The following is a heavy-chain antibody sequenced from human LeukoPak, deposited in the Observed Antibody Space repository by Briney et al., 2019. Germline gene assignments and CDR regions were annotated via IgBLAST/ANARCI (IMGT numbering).Heavy chain of an antibody. CDR2: IYPGDSDT. J-gene: IGHJ6*03. CDR1: GYSFTSYW. V-gene: IGHV5-51*01. Sequence: GESLKISCKGSGYSFTSYWIGWVRQMPGKGLEWMGIIYPGDSDTRYSPSFQGQVTISADKSISTAYLQWSSLKASDTAMYYCARLKYCSSTSCYLFSQYYYMDVWGKGTTVTVSS. D-gene: IGHD2-2*01. CDR3: ARLKYCSSTSCYLFSQYYYMDV.